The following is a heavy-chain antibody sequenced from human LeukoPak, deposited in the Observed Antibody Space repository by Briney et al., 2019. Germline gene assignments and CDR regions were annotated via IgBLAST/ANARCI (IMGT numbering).Heavy chain of an antibody. J-gene: IGHJ4*02. CDR1: GGSISSSSYY. CDR3: AKVAKYYYGPETYFFFEH. CDR2: IYYSGST. Sequence: SETLSLTCAVYGGSISSSSYYWGWIRQPPGKGLEWIGSIYYSGSTYYNPSLKSRVTISVDTSKNQFSLKLSSVTAADTAVYYCAKVAKYYYGPETYFFFEHWGQGTLVTVSS. D-gene: IGHD3-10*01. V-gene: IGHV4-39*07.